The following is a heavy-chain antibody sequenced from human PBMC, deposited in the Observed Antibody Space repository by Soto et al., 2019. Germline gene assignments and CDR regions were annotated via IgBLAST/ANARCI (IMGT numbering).Heavy chain of an antibody. CDR3: ARGIATGQLDP. J-gene: IGHJ5*02. V-gene: IGHV1-3*01. CDR1: GYTFTRYT. Sequence: ASVKVSCKASGYTFTRYTMNWVRQAPGQRLEWMGWINPDNGNTESSQKFQDRVIITRDTFASTAYMDLSSLRSEDTAVYYCARGIATGQLDPWGQGTLVTVSS. D-gene: IGHD2-15*01. CDR2: INPDNGNT.